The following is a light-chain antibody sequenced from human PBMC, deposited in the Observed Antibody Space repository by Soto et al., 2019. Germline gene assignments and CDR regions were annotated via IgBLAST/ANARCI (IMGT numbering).Light chain of an antibody. CDR2: GAS. CDR3: QQRSNWAWT. V-gene: IGKV3D-20*02. J-gene: IGKJ1*01. CDR1: QSVSSSY. Sequence: IGWTKSQSTLSLSPGERATLSCRASQSVSSSYLAWYQQKPGQAPRLLIYGASTRATGIPARFSGSGSGTDFTLTISSLEPEDFAVYYCQQRSNWAWTFGQGTKVDIK.